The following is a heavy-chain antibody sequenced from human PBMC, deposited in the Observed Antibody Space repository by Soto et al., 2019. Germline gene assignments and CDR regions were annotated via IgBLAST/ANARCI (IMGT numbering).Heavy chain of an antibody. V-gene: IGHV2-5*02. CDR2: IYWDDSK. Sequence: QITLKESGPTLVRPTQTLTLTCAFSGFSLSTSGVGVGWIRQPPGKALVWLAVIYWDDSKHYSPSLRSRLTNTTETSKNLVVLTMTNMDPMDKGTYCGANKGPEDWPLDYWGQGTLVTVSS. CDR3: ANKGPEDWPLDY. CDR1: GFSLSTSGVG. D-gene: IGHD3-9*01. J-gene: IGHJ4*02.